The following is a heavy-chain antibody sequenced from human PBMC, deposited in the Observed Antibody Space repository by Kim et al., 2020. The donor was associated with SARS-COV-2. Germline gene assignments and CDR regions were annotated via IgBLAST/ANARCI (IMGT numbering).Heavy chain of an antibody. V-gene: IGHV5-51*01. J-gene: IGHJ5*02. Sequence: SPSFQGQVTISADKSISTAYLQWSSLKASDTAMYYCARHMVRGDGNWFDPWGQGTLVTVSS. CDR3: ARHMVRGDGNWFDP. D-gene: IGHD3-10*01.